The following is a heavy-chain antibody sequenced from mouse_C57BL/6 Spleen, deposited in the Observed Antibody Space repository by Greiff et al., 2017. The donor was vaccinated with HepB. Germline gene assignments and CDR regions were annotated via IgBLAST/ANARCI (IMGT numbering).Heavy chain of an antibody. Sequence: VQLQQSGAELVRPGTSVKVSCKASGYAFTNYLIEWVKQRPGQGLEWIGVINPGSGGTNYNEKFKGKATLTADKSSSTAYMQLSSLTSEDSAVYFCARSEMTTDGFAYWGQGTLVTVSA. D-gene: IGHD1-1*01. J-gene: IGHJ3*01. CDR2: INPGSGGT. CDR3: ARSEMTTDGFAY. V-gene: IGHV1-54*01. CDR1: GYAFTNYL.